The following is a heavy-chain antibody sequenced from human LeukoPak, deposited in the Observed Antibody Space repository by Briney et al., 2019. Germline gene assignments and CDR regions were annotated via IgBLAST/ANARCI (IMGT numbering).Heavy chain of an antibody. Sequence: GGSLRLSCAASGFTVSSNYMSWVRQAPGKGLEWVSVIYRSDGTYYADSVKGRFTISRDNSKNTLYLQVNSLRAEDTAVYYCVKDWGVLPDYTADGFDIWGPGTMVTVSS. D-gene: IGHD3-10*01. J-gene: IGHJ3*02. CDR2: IYRSDGT. CDR1: GFTVSSNY. CDR3: VKDWGVLPDYTADGFDI. V-gene: IGHV3-53*01.